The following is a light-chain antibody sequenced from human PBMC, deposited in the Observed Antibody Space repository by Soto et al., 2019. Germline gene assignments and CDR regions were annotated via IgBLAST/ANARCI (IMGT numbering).Light chain of an antibody. J-gene: IGKJ1*01. CDR3: QQYSGT. Sequence: DIPMTQSPSTLSASVGDRVTITCRASQSIVNWLAWYQQKPGKAPKLLIYKASNLESGVPSRFSGSGSGTEFTLTITSLQPDDFATYYCQQYSGTFGQGTKVESK. V-gene: IGKV1-5*03. CDR1: QSIVNW. CDR2: KAS.